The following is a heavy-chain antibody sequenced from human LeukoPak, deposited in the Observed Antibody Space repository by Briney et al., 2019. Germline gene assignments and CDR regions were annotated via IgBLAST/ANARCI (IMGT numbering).Heavy chain of an antibody. CDR1: GYTFTGYY. CDR3: ASRVWDSSGYYFPFDP. D-gene: IGHD3-22*01. Sequence: SVKASCKASGYTFTGYYMHWVRQAPGQGLEWMGGIIPIFGTANYAQKFQGRVTITADESTSTAYMELSSLRSEDTAVYYCASRVWDSSGYYFPFDPWGQGTLVTVSS. J-gene: IGHJ5*02. V-gene: IGHV1-69*13. CDR2: IIPIFGTA.